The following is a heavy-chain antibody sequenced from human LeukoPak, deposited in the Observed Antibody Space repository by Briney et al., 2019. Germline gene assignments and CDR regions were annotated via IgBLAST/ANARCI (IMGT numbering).Heavy chain of an antibody. CDR3: ARSVYYYDSSFDY. CDR1: GGSISSYY. D-gene: IGHD3-22*01. J-gene: IGHJ4*02. V-gene: IGHV4-59*01. Sequence: SETLSLTCTVSGGSISSYYWSWTRQPPGKGLEWIGYIYYSGSTNYNPSLKSRVTISVDTSKNQFSLKLSSVTAADTAVYYCARSVYYYDSSFDYWGQGTLVTVSS. CDR2: IYYSGST.